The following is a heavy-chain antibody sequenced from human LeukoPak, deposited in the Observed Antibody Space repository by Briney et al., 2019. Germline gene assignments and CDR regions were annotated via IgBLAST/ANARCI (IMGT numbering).Heavy chain of an antibody. V-gene: IGHV4-59*06. CDR2: IYYSGST. D-gene: IGHD5-18*01. Sequence: PSETLSLTCTVSGGSISIYYWSWIRQHPGKGLECIGYIYYSGSTYYNPSLKSRITISLGASKNQFSLKLSSVTAADTAVYYCASLSEYSYAGDYWGQGTLVTVSS. CDR1: GGSISIYY. CDR3: ASLSEYSYAGDY. J-gene: IGHJ4*02.